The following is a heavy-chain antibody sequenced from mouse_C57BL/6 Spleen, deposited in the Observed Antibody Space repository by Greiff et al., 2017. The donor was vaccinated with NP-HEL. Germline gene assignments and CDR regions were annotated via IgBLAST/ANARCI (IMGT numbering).Heavy chain of an antibody. V-gene: IGHV1-9*01. D-gene: IGHD2-5*01. Sequence: QVQLQQSGAELMKPGASVKLSCKATGYTFTGYWIEWVKQRPGHGLEWIGEILPGSGSTNYNEKFKGKATLTADTSSNTAYMQLSSLTTEDSAIYYCARKSVYSNPPTGHFDVWGTGTTVTVSS. CDR2: ILPGSGST. J-gene: IGHJ1*03. CDR1: GYTFTGYW. CDR3: ARKSVYSNPPTGHFDV.